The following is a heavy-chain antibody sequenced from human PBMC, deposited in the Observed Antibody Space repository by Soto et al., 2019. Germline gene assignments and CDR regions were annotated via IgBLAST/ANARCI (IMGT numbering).Heavy chain of an antibody. CDR3: ARMGVDGSDYGHLDY. CDR2: INHSGST. J-gene: IGHJ4*02. V-gene: IGHV4-34*01. CDR1: GGSFSGYY. D-gene: IGHD4-17*01. Sequence: SETLSLTCAVYGGSFSGYYWSWIRQPPGKGLEWIGEINHSGSTNYNPSLKSRVTISVDTSKNQFSLKLSSVTAADTAVYYCARMGVDGSDYGHLDYWGQGTLVTVSS.